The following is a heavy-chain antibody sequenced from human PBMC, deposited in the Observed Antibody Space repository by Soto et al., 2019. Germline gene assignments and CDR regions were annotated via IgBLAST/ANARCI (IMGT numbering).Heavy chain of an antibody. Sequence: EVQLLQSGGTLVQPGGSLRLSCAASGFTFSSYAMSWVRQAPGKGLEWVSGISGSGGSTYYADSVKGRFTISRDNSKNTLYLQMNSLRAEDTAVYYCAKDTYYYDSSGYYPFYYWGQGTLVTVS. J-gene: IGHJ4*02. CDR1: GFTFSSYA. V-gene: IGHV3-23*01. D-gene: IGHD3-22*01. CDR3: AKDTYYYDSSGYYPFYY. CDR2: ISGSGGST.